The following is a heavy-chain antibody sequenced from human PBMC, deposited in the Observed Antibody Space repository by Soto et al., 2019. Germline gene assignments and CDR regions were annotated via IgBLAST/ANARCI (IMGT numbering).Heavy chain of an antibody. V-gene: IGHV3-30*18. D-gene: IGHD1-26*01. CDR3: AKGLVGYVFGVQDYYFGMDV. J-gene: IGHJ6*02. CDR2: ISYDGNNK. Sequence: QVQLVESGGGVVQPGRSLRLSCGASGFKFSTYGMHWVRQAPGKWLEWVAVISYDGNNKDYADSVKGRFTISRDNYKNTSYLQMNSLRAEEAAVYYCAKGLVGYVFGVQDYYFGMDVWGQGTTVAVSS. CDR1: GFKFSTYG.